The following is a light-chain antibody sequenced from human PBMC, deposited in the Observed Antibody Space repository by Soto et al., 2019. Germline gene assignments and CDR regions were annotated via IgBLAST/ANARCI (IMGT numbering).Light chain of an antibody. CDR2: HAS. CDR1: QSVTSN. Sequence: EIVLTQSPGTLSLSPGERATLSCRASQSVTSNYLAWYQQKPGQAPRLLIYHASTRATGIPARFSGSGSGTEFTLTISSLQSEDFAVYSCQQYNNWPSITFGQGTRLEIK. J-gene: IGKJ5*01. V-gene: IGKV3-15*01. CDR3: QQYNNWPSIT.